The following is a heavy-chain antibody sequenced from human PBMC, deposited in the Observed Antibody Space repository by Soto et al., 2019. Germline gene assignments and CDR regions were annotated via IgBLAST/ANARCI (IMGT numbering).Heavy chain of an antibody. CDR1: GFPFSNSW. J-gene: IGHJ4*02. V-gene: IGHV3-74*01. CDR2: INGDGSST. Sequence: EVQLVESGGGLVQPGGSLRLSCAASGFPFSNSWMSWVRQAPGKGLVWVSRINGDGSSTNHADSVKGRFTISRDNAMKTLHLQMNSLRVEDTAVYYCVRDFRWGQGTLVTVSS. CDR3: VRDFR.